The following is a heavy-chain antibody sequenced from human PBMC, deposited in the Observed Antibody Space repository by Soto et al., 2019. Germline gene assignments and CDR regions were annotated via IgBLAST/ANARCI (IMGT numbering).Heavy chain of an antibody. CDR2: IIPIFGTA. CDR1: GGTFSSYA. Sequence: QVQLVQSGAEVKKPGSSVKVSCKASGGTFSSYAISWVRQAPGQGLEWMGGIIPIFGTANYAQKFQGRVTVPAAESTSTAYMELSSRRSEDTAVYYCARTASMTTVIYFDYWGQGTLVTVSS. CDR3: ARTASMTTVIYFDY. J-gene: IGHJ4*02. V-gene: IGHV1-69*12. D-gene: IGHD4-17*01.